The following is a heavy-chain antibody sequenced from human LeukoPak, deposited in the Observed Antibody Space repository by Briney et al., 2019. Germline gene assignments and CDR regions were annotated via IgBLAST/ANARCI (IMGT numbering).Heavy chain of an antibody. Sequence: GGSLRLSCAASGFTFSSYWMSWVRQAPGKGLEWVANIKQDGSEKYYVDSVKGRFTISRDNAKNSLYLQMNSLRAEDTALYYCAKVVRGVPPHFDYWGQGTLVAVSS. D-gene: IGHD3-10*01. J-gene: IGHJ4*02. V-gene: IGHV3-7*03. CDR2: IKQDGSEK. CDR3: AKVVRGVPPHFDY. CDR1: GFTFSSYW.